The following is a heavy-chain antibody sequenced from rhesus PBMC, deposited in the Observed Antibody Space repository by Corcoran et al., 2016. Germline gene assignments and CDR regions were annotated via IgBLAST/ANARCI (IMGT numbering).Heavy chain of an antibody. Sequence: EVQLVESGAGLVQPGGSLRLSCAASGFTFSNSWMSWVRQAPGKGLAWVDRIKRKAEGETADYAASVKGRFNISRDDSKNTLYLKMNSLRTEDTAVYYCTTTFYEDDYGYYYTGAFDFWGQGLRVTVSS. CDR2: IKRKAEGETA. CDR3: TTTFYEDDYGYYYTGAFDF. J-gene: IGHJ3*01. D-gene: IGHD3-9*01. V-gene: IGHV3-30*02. CDR1: GFTFSNSW.